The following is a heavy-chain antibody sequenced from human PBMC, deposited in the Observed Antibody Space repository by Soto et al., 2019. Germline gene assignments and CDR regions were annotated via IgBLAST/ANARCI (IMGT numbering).Heavy chain of an antibody. D-gene: IGHD1-26*01. CDR1: GYTFSNFW. V-gene: IGHV5-51*01. CDR2: IYVADSDT. CDR3: FDP. J-gene: IGHJ5*02. Sequence: GESLKFSCEGSGYTFSNFWIGWVRQRPGKGLESMGIIYVADSDTRYSPSFQGHVTISVTAADTAVYYCAKGRKNDRELLIGWFDPWGQGTLVTVSS.